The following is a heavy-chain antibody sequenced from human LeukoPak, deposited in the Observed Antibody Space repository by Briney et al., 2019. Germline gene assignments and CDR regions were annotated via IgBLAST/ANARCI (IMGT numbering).Heavy chain of an antibody. V-gene: IGHV3-23*01. D-gene: IGHD3-10*01. J-gene: IGHJ6*03. CDR3: AKDFYPKYYGSGSYTYYYMDV. CDR2: ISGSGGST. CDR1: GFTFSSYA. Sequence: GGSLRLSCVASGFTFSSYAMSWVRQAPGKGLEWVSAISGSGGSTYYADSVKGRFTISRDNSKNTLYLQMNSLRAEDTAVYYCAKDFYPKYYGSGSYTYYYMDVWGKGTTVTVSS.